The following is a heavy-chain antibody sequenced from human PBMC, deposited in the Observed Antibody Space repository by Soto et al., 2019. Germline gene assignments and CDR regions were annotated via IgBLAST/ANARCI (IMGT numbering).Heavy chain of an antibody. CDR3: ARQWEQSGYYHGMDV. V-gene: IGHV1-8*01. Sequence: QVQLVQSGAEVKKPGASVKVSCKASGYTFTSYDINWVRQATGQGLEWMGWLSPNSGNTGYAQKFQGRVTMTRDTSISTVYMELSSLRSENTAVYYCARQWEQSGYYHGMDVWGQGTTVTVSA. CDR1: GYTFTSYD. CDR2: LSPNSGNT. D-gene: IGHD1-26*01. J-gene: IGHJ6*01.